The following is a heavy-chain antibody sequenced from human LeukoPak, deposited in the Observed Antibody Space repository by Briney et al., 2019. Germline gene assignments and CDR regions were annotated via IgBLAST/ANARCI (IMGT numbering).Heavy chain of an antibody. V-gene: IGHV4-39*01. CDR2: LDYTGST. Sequence: SETLSLTCTVSGGSINSGDYYWGWIRQSPGRGLEWIGSLDYTGSTYYNPSLKSRVTISVDMSKNQIFLNLRSVTAADTAVYYYAGNPSRLDYERRIIGDYGMDVWGRGTTVTVSS. CDR1: GGSINSGDYY. D-gene: IGHD4-17*01. J-gene: IGHJ6*02. CDR3: AGNPSRLDYERRIIGDYGMDV.